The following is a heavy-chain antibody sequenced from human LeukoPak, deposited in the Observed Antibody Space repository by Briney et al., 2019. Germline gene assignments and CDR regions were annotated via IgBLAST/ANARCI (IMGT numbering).Heavy chain of an antibody. V-gene: IGHV1-69*05. CDR2: IIPIFGTA. CDR1: GGTFSSYA. Sequence: SVKVSCKASGGTFSSYAISWVRQAPGQGLEWMGGIIPIFGTANYAQKFQGRVTITTDESTSTAYMELSSLRSEDTAVYYCARDSCGGDCCLDYWGQGPLVTVSS. CDR3: ARDSCGGDCCLDY. J-gene: IGHJ4*02. D-gene: IGHD2-21*02.